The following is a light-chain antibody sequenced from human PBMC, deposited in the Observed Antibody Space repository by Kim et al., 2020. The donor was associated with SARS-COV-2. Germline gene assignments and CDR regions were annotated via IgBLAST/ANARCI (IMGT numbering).Light chain of an antibody. CDR1: SSNVVCYNY. V-gene: IGLV2-14*03. Sequence: GQSITISCTGTSSNVVCYNYVSWYQQHPGKAPKLMIYDVSNRPSGVSNRFSGSKSGNTASLTISGLQAEDEADYYCSSYTSSSTRVFGGGTQLTVL. J-gene: IGLJ3*02. CDR2: DVS. CDR3: SSYTSSSTRV.